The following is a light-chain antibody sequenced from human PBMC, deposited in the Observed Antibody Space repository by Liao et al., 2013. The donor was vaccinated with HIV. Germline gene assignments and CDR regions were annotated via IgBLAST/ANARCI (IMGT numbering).Light chain of an antibody. CDR1: ELGYKY. J-gene: IGLJ3*02. V-gene: IGLV3-1*01. Sequence: SDELTQPSSVSVSPGQTASITCSGDELGYKYASWYQQRPGQSPVLVIYQDTKRPSGIPERFSGSNSGNTATLTISGTQAMDEADYFCQAWDSGTAVFGGGTKLTVL. CDR3: QAWDSGTAV. CDR2: QDT.